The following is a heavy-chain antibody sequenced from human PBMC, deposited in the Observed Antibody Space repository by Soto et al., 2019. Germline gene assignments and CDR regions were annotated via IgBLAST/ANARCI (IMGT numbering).Heavy chain of an antibody. Sequence: SETLSLTCTVSGGSISSGGYYWSWIRQHPGKGLEWIGYIYYSGSTYYNPSLKSRVTISVDTSKNQFSLKLSSVTAADTAVYYCARASLPKKSSGSTSSWFDPWGQGTLVTAPQ. J-gene: IGHJ5*02. CDR2: IYYSGST. CDR1: GGSISSGGYY. V-gene: IGHV4-31*03. D-gene: IGHD3-22*01. CDR3: ARASLPKKSSGSTSSWFDP.